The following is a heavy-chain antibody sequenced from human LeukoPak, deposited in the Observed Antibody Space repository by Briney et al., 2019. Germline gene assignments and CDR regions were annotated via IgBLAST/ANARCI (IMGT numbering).Heavy chain of an antibody. J-gene: IGHJ3*02. Sequence: PSETLSLTCTVSGGSISSYYWSWIRQPPGKGLEWIGYIYYSGSTNYNPSLKCRVTISVDTSKNQFSLKLSSLTAADTAVYYCATRRDGYNPPDAFDIWGQGTMVTVSS. CDR1: GGSISSYY. D-gene: IGHD5-24*01. V-gene: IGHV4-59*01. CDR2: IYYSGST. CDR3: ATRRDGYNPPDAFDI.